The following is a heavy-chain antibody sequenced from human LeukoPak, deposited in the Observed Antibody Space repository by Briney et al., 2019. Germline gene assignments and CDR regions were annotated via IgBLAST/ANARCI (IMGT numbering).Heavy chain of an antibody. J-gene: IGHJ3*02. Sequence: GGSLRLSCAASGFTFSSYGMHWVRQAPGKGLEWVAFIRYDGSNKYYADSVKGRFTISRDNSKNTLYLQMNSLRAEDTAVYYCAQDQRIDDAFDIWGQGTMVTVSS. CDR3: AQDQRIDDAFDI. V-gene: IGHV3-30*02. CDR2: IRYDGSNK. CDR1: GFTFSSYG. D-gene: IGHD1-26*01.